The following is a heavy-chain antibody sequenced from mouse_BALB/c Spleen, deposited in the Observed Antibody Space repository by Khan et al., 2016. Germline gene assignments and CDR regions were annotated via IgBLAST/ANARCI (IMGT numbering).Heavy chain of an antibody. CDR1: GFDFRGYW. D-gene: IGHD1-1*01. Sequence: EVKLLASGGGLVQPGGSLKLSCAASGFDFRGYWMSWVRQAPGKGLEWIGEINPDSRTINYSPSLKDKFTISRDNAKSTLYLQISKVRSEDTALYYCARAGYYGYLVYWGQGTLVSISA. CDR3: ARAGYYGYLVY. CDR2: INPDSRTI. J-gene: IGHJ3*01. V-gene: IGHV4-1*02.